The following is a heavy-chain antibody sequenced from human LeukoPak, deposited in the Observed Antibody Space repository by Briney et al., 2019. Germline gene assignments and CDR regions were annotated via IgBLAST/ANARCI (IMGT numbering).Heavy chain of an antibody. D-gene: IGHD1-26*01. J-gene: IGHJ4*02. Sequence: PSETLSLTCTVSGGSISSSSYYWGWIRQPPGKGLEWIGSIYYSGSTYYNPSLKSRVTISVDTSKNQFSLKLSSVTAADTAVYYCARGSSLSGSYYEYYFDYWGQGTLVTVSS. CDR2: IYYSGST. V-gene: IGHV4-39*07. CDR1: GGSISSSSYY. CDR3: ARGSSLSGSYYEYYFDY.